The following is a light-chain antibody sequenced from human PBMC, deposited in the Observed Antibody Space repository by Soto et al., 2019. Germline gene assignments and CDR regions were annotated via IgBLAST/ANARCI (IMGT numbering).Light chain of an antibody. CDR3: QQYGSSPQT. J-gene: IGKJ1*01. Sequence: DIVLTQSPGPLSLSPGERATLSCRASQSVSSSLAWFQQKPGQAPRLLMYGASNRATGIPDRFSGTGSGTDFTLTISRLEPEDFAVYYCQQYGSSPQTFGQGTKVDIK. CDR2: GAS. CDR1: QSVSSS. V-gene: IGKV3-20*01.